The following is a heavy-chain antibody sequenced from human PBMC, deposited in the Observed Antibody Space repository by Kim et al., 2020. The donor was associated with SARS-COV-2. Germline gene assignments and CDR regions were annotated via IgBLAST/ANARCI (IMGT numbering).Heavy chain of an antibody. Sequence: TNYTPSLKSRVTISVDTSKNQFSLKLSSVTAADTAVYYCARAVSLSAFDIWGQGTMVTVSS. CDR2: T. V-gene: IGHV4-34*01. CDR3: ARAVSLSAFDI. J-gene: IGHJ3*02.